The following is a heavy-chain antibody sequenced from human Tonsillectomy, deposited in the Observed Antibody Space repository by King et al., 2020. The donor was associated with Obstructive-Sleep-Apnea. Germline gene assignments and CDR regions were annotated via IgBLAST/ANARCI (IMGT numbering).Heavy chain of an antibody. CDR3: AREGDIVVVPAANMDV. CDR1: GGSISSSSYY. J-gene: IGHJ6*02. D-gene: IGHD2-2*01. Sequence: QLQESGPGLVKPSETLSLTCTVSGGSISSSSYYWGWIRQPPGKGLEWIGSIYYSGSTYYNPSLKRRVTISVDTSKNQFSLKLSSVTAADTAVYYCAREGDIVVVPAANMDVWGQGTTVTVSS. V-gene: IGHV4-39*07. CDR2: IYYSGST.